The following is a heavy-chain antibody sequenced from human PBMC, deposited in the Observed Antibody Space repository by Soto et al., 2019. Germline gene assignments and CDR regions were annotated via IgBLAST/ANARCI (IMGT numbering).Heavy chain of an antibody. Sequence: QVQLVQSGAEVKRPGSSGKVSCKASGGTFSSYTIAWVRQAPGQGLEWMGRIIPILGIANYAQKFQGRVTITADKSTSTAYMELSSLRSEDTAVYYCARGSYDSRAGYYFDYWGQGTLVTVSS. CDR1: GGTFSSYT. CDR3: ARGSYDSRAGYYFDY. D-gene: IGHD3-22*01. V-gene: IGHV1-69*02. J-gene: IGHJ4*02. CDR2: IIPILGIA.